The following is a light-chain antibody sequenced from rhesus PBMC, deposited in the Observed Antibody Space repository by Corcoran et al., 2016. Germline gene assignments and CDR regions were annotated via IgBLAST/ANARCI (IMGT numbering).Light chain of an antibody. CDR2: YAA. Sequence: DIQMTQSPSSVSASVGDRVTITCRASQGITSYLAWYQQKPGKAPKLLIYYAATLQSGVPSRFSGSGYGTECTLTISSLQPEDFATYYCQKYDSLPPTFGQGTKVEIK. J-gene: IGKJ1*01. CDR1: QGITSY. V-gene: IGKV1-25*01. CDR3: QKYDSLPPT.